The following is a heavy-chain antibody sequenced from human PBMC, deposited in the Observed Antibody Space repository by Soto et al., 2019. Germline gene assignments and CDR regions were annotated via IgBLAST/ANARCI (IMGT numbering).Heavy chain of an antibody. CDR2: IWYDGSNK. J-gene: IGHJ5*02. V-gene: IGHV3-33*01. CDR1: GFTFSSYG. CDR3: ARDRPHNWFDP. Sequence: PGGSLRLSCAASGFTFSSYGMHWVRQAPGKGLEWVAVIWYDGSNKYYADSVKGRFTISRDNSKNTLYLQMNSLRHEDTAVYYCARDRPHNWFDPWGQGALVTVSS.